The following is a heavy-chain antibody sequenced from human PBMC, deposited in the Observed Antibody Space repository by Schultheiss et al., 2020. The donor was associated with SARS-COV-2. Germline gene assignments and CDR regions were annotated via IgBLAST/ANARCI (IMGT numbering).Heavy chain of an antibody. V-gene: IGHV4-59*12. D-gene: IGHD6-13*01. CDR3: ARDLERSSSLDY. CDR1: GGSISSYY. CDR2: INHSGST. Sequence: SETLSLTCTVSGGSISSYYWSWIRQPPGKGLEWIGEINHSGSTNYNPSLKSRVTISVDTSKNQFSLKLSSVTAADTAVYYCARDLERSSSLDYWGQGTLVTVSS. J-gene: IGHJ4*02.